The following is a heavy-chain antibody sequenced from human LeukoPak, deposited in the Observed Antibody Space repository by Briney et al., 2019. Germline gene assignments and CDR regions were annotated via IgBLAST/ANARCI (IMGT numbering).Heavy chain of an antibody. J-gene: IGHJ3*02. CDR3: AREAAYYYGSGSYYIADAFDI. Sequence: QPGGSLRLSCAASGFTFSSYEMNWVRQAPGKGLEWVSYISSSGSTIYYADSVKGRFTISRDNAKNSLYLQMNSLRAEDTAVYYCAREAAYYYGSGSYYIADAFDIWGQGTMVTVSS. CDR2: ISSSGSTI. V-gene: IGHV3-48*03. CDR1: GFTFSSYE. D-gene: IGHD3-10*01.